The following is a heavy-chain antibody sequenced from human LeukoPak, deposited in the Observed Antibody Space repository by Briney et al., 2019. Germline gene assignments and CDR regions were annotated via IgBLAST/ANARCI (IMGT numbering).Heavy chain of an antibody. CDR2: MNPNSGNT. CDR1: GYTFTSYD. D-gene: IGHD3-10*01. Sequence: ASVKVSCKASGYTFTSYDINWVRQATGQGLEWMGWMNPNSGNTGYAQKFQGRVTMTRNTSISTAYMELSSLRSEDTAVYYCARVSGPFYGRDVGAKGTTVTVPS. V-gene: IGHV1-8*01. J-gene: IGHJ6*04. CDR3: ARVSGPFYGRDV.